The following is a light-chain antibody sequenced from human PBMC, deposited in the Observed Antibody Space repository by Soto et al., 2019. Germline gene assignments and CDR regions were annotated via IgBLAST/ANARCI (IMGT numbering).Light chain of an antibody. V-gene: IGLV2-23*02. CDR3: CSYAGSPV. CDR1: SSDVGSYNL. CDR2: EVS. Sequence: QSVLTQPASVSGSPGHSITISCTGTSSDVGSYNLVSWYQQRPGKAPKLMIYEVSKRPSGVSNRFSGSKSGNTASLTISGLQAEDEADYYCCSYAGSPVFGTGTKVTVL. J-gene: IGLJ1*01.